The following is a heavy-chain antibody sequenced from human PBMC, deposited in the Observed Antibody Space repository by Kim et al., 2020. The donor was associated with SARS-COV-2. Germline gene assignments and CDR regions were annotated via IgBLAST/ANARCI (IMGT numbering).Heavy chain of an antibody. CDR2: MNPNSGNT. J-gene: IGHJ4*02. Sequence: ASVKVSCKASGYTFTSYDINWVRQATGQGLEWMGWMNPNSGNTGYAQKFQGRVTMTRNTSISTAYMELSSLRSEDTAVYYCARFSRIAAAKANPAVDYWGQGTLVTVSS. CDR3: ARFSRIAAAKANPAVDY. V-gene: IGHV1-8*01. CDR1: GYTFTSYD. D-gene: IGHD6-13*01.